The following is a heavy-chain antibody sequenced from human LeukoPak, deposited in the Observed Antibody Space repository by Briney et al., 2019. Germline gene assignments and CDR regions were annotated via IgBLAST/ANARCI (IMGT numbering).Heavy chain of an antibody. J-gene: IGHJ3*02. CDR1: EFTFSSYS. D-gene: IGHD2-2*01. CDR3: ATNPPYCSSTSCYGAFDI. V-gene: IGHV3-48*04. Sequence: GGSLRLSCAASEFTFSSYSMNWVRQAPGRGLEWISYISSSGSTIYYADSVKGRFTISRDNAKNSLYLQMNSLRAEDTAVYYCATNPPYCSSTSCYGAFDIWGQGTMVTVSS. CDR2: ISSSGSTI.